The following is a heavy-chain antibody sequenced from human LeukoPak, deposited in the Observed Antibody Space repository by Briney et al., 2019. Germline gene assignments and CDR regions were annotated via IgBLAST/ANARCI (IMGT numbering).Heavy chain of an antibody. V-gene: IGHV3-66*01. J-gene: IGHJ4*02. CDR3: ARVEGSGSYYYSFNY. Sequence: GGSLRLSCAASGFTVSSNYMSWVRQAPGKGLEWVSVVYSGGRTYYADSVKGRFTISRDNSKNTLYLQMNSLRAEDTAVYYCARVEGSGSYYYSFNYWGQGTLVTVSS. CDR2: VYSGGRT. D-gene: IGHD3-10*01. CDR1: GFTVSSNY.